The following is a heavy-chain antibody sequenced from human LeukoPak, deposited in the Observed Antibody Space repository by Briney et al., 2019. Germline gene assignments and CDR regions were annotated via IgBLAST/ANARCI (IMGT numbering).Heavy chain of an antibody. V-gene: IGHV3-30-3*01. CDR2: ISYDGSNK. CDR1: GFTFSSYA. J-gene: IGHJ4*02. CDR3: AKDIFTMVRGVVDY. D-gene: IGHD3-10*01. Sequence: GGSLRLSCAASGFTFSSYAMHWVRQAPGKGLEWVAVISYDGSNKYYADSVKGRFTISRDNAKNSLYLQMNSLRAEDTALYYCAKDIFTMVRGVVDYWGQGTLVTVSS.